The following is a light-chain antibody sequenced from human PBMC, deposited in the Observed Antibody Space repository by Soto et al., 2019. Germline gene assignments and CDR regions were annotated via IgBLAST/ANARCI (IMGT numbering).Light chain of an antibody. CDR2: GAS. J-gene: IGKJ5*01. Sequence: EIVLTQSPATLSLSPGERATLSCRASQSVSRHLAWYQQKPGQAPRLLIYGASNRATGIPARFSGSGSGTDFTLTISSLEPEDFAVYYCQQRSNWRTFGQGTRLEIK. V-gene: IGKV3-11*01. CDR3: QQRSNWRT. CDR1: QSVSRH.